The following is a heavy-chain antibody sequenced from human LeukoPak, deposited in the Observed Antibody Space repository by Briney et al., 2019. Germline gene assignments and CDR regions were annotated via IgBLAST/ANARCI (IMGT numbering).Heavy chain of an antibody. J-gene: IGHJ1*01. CDR3: AKDLSRAAHQYFQH. Sequence: GGSLRLSCAASGFTFGAFAMHWVRQAPGKGLEWVAVITFDGSEKYYAESVRGRFTISRDNSKNTLYMQMNSLRAEDTAVYYCAKDLSRAAHQYFQHWGQGTLVTVSS. CDR2: ITFDGSEK. CDR1: GFTFGAFA. D-gene: IGHD2-15*01. V-gene: IGHV3-30*18.